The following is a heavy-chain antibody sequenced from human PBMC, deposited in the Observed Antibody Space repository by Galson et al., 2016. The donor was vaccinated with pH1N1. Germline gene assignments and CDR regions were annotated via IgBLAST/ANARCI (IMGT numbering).Heavy chain of an antibody. CDR1: GYTFTGYY. V-gene: IGHV1-2*02. CDR3: ARVSGTIPFDP. D-gene: IGHD2-2*01. Sequence: SVKVSCKASGYTFTGYYMHWVRQAPGQGLEWMGWINPDTGSTSYAQKLLGRVTMTRDTSISTVYMDLSSLRSDDTAVYYCARVSGTIPFDPWGQGTLVTVS. CDR2: INPDTGST. J-gene: IGHJ5*02.